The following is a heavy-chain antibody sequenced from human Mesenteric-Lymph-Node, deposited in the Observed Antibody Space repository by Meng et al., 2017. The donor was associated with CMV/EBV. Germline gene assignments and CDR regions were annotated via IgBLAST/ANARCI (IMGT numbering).Heavy chain of an antibody. Sequence: GESLKISCAASGFTFSSYAMSWVRQAPGKGLEWVSAISGSGGSTYYADPVKGRFTISRDNSKNTLYLQMNSLRAEDTAVYYCAKGFPWGCDYWGQGTLVTVSS. CDR2: ISGSGGST. V-gene: IGHV3-23*01. CDR3: AKGFPWGCDY. CDR1: GFTFSSYA. D-gene: IGHD7-27*01. J-gene: IGHJ4*02.